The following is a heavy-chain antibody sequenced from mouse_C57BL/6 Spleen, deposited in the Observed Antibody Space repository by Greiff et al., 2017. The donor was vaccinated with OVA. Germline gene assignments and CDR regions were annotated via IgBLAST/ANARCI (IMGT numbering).Heavy chain of an antibody. Sequence: VQRVESGPGLVAPSQSLSITCTVSGFSLTSYAISWVRQPPGKGLEWLGVIWTGGGTNYNSALKSRLSISKDNSKSQVFLKMNSLQTDDTARYYCARNLWDYDGGFDYWGQGTTLTVSS. J-gene: IGHJ2*01. D-gene: IGHD2-4*01. CDR1: GFSLTSYA. CDR2: IWTGGGT. CDR3: ARNLWDYDGGFDY. V-gene: IGHV2-9-1*01.